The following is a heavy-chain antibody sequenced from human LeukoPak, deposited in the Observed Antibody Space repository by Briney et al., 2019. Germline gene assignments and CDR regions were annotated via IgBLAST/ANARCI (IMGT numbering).Heavy chain of an antibody. J-gene: IGHJ6*03. CDR1: GYTFTSYG. V-gene: IGHV1-18*01. CDR3: ARGSIEAAAGPRAGLPDRDYYYYYYMDV. D-gene: IGHD6-13*01. Sequence: GASVKVSCKASGYTFTSYGISWVRQAPGQGLEWMGWISAYNGNTNYAQKFQGRVTITADESTSTAYMELSSLRSEDTAVYYCARGSIEAAAGPRAGLPDRDYYYYYYMDVWGKGTTVTVSS. CDR2: ISAYNGNT.